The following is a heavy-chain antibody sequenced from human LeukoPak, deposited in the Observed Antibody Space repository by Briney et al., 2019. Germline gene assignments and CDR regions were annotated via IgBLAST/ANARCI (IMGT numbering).Heavy chain of an antibody. J-gene: IGHJ4*02. V-gene: IGHV4-59*01. D-gene: IGHD3-10*01. CDR1: GGSISSYY. Sequence: NASETLSLTCTVSGGSISSYYWSWIRQPPGKGLEWIGYIYYSGSTNYNPSLKSRVTISVDTSKNQFSLKLSSVTAADTAVYYCARDRGELYDYWGQGTLVTVSS. CDR3: ARDRGELYDY. CDR2: IYYSGST.